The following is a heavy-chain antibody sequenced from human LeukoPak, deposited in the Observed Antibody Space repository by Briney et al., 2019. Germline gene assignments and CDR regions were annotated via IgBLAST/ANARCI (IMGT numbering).Heavy chain of an antibody. D-gene: IGHD6-13*01. V-gene: IGHV3-30-3*01. CDR2: ISYDGSNK. J-gene: IGHJ6*02. CDR3: ARGIAPPTAYYYYGMDV. Sequence: GGSLRLSCAASGFTYSSYAMHWVRQAPGKGLEWVAVISYDGSNKYYADSVKGRFTITRDNSKNTLYLQMNSLRCEDTAVYYCARGIAPPTAYYYYGMDVWGQGTTVTVSS. CDR1: GFTYSSYA.